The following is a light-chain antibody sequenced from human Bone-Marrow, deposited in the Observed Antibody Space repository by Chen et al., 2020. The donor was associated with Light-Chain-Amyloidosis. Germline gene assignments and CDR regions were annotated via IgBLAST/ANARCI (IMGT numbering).Light chain of an antibody. J-gene: IGLJ3*02. Sequence: SYVLTQPSSVSVAPGQTATIACGGNNIGSTSVHWYQQTPGQAPLLVVYVDSDRPSGIPERWSGANSRNTATLTSSRVEAGDEADYYCQVWDRSSERPVFGGGTKLTVV. V-gene: IGLV3-21*02. CDR2: VDS. CDR1: NIGSTS. CDR3: QVWDRSSERPV.